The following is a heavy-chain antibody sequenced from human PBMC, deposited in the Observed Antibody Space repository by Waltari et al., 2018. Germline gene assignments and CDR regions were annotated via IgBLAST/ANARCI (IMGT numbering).Heavy chain of an antibody. CDR3: AVSRSGSVLDAFDI. CDR2: IIPIIGTA. V-gene: IGHV1-69*14. Sequence: QVQLVQSGAEVKKPGSSVKVSCKASGGTFSSYAISWVRQAPGQGLEWMGGIIPIIGTANYEQKFQGIVTITVDKSTSTAYMELSSLRSEDTAVYYCAVSRSGSVLDAFDIWGQGTMVTVSS. D-gene: IGHD3-10*01. J-gene: IGHJ3*02. CDR1: GGTFSSYA.